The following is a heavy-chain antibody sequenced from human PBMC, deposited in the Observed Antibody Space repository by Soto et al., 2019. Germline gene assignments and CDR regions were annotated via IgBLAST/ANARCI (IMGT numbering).Heavy chain of an antibody. Sequence: QITLKESGPTLMKPTQTLTLTCTFSGFSLSTRGVGVAWILQPPGKALEWLALIFWDDYKWYSPSLRSRHTITEDTSKTQVVLTMTNMDPVDTATYYCDNRPRGYAYYFDYWGQGTLVTVSS. J-gene: IGHJ4*02. V-gene: IGHV2-5*02. CDR2: IFWDDYK. CDR3: DNRPRGYAYYFDY. D-gene: IGHD5-12*01. CDR1: GFSLSTRGVG.